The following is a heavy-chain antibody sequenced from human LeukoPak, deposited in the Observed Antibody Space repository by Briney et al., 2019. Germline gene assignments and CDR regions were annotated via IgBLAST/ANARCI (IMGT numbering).Heavy chain of an antibody. D-gene: IGHD2-2*01. CDR2: ISSSSSHI. J-gene: IGHJ5*02. CDR3: ARVAIVVVPAAPLDP. V-gene: IGHV3-21*01. CDR1: GFTFSSYS. Sequence: AGGSLRLSCAASGFTFSSYSMNWVRQAPGKGLEWVSSISSSSSHIYYADSVKGRFTISRDNAKNSLYLQMNSLRAEDTAVYYCARVAIVVVPAAPLDPWGQGTLVTVSS.